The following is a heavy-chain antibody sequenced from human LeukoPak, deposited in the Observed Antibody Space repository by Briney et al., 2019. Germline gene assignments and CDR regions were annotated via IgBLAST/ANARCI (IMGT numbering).Heavy chain of an antibody. D-gene: IGHD3-3*01. V-gene: IGHV3-30*02. CDR1: GFTFSSYG. CDR2: IRYDGSAK. J-gene: IGHJ4*02. Sequence: PGGSLRLSCAASGFTFSSYGMHWVRQAPGKGLEWVAFIRYDGSAKYYADSVKGRFTISRDNSKNPLYLQMNSLRAEDTAVYYCAKDQTIFGVVIGYCFDYWGQGTLVTVSS. CDR3: AKDQTIFGVVIGYCFDY.